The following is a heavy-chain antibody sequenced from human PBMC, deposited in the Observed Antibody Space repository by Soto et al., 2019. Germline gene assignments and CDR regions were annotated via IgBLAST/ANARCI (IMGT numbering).Heavy chain of an antibody. CDR2: IYPGDSDT. CDR3: ARQAAAGKYYYAMNV. Sequence: PGESLKISCKGSGYSFTTYWIGWVRQMPGKGLEGMVIIYPGDSDTRYSPSFQGQVTISADKSINTTYLQWSSLKASDTAIYYCARQAAAGKYYYAMNVWGQGTTVTVSS. D-gene: IGHD6-13*01. J-gene: IGHJ6*02. V-gene: IGHV5-51*01. CDR1: GYSFTTYW.